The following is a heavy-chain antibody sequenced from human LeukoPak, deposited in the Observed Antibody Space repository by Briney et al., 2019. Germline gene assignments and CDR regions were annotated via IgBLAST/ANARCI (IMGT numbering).Heavy chain of an antibody. V-gene: IGHV1-18*01. CDR2: IIGNNDNP. Sequence: GSVKVSCKASGYTFSNFGINWVRQAPGQGLEWMGWIIGNNDNPNYGQKFQGRFTVTTDSSTNTAYLELRDLRFDDTAVYYCARDGTSTDDYWGQGTLVTVSS. CDR1: GYTFSNFG. J-gene: IGHJ4*02. D-gene: IGHD2-2*01. CDR3: ARDGTSTDDY.